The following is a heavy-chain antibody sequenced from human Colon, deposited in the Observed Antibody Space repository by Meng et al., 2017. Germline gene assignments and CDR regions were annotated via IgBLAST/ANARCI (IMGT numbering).Heavy chain of an antibody. Sequence: VTLQQWGPGLLKPSEALTLTCAINAWPFSGYYWSWIRQAPGKGLEWIGEINHSGDTHYNPSLKSRVSMSFDTSKKQFSLHLSSVTAADTAVYYCSSLLTLDYWGPGTLVTVYS. D-gene: IGHD2-15*01. CDR1: AWPFSGYY. CDR3: SSLLTLDY. J-gene: IGHJ4*02. CDR2: INHSGDT. V-gene: IGHV4-34*02.